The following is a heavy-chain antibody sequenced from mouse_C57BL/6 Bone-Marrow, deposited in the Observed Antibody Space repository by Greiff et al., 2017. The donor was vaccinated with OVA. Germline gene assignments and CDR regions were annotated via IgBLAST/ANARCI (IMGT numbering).Heavy chain of an antibody. J-gene: IGHJ1*03. CDR2: IYPRSGNT. CDR1: GYTFTSYG. Sequence: QVQLQQSGPELVKPGASVKLSCKASGYTFTSYGISWVKQRTGQGLEWIGEIYPRSGNTYYNEKFKGKATLTADKSSSTAYMELRSLTSEDSAVYFCARVYYDYDGWYFDVWGTGTTVTVSS. D-gene: IGHD2-4*01. CDR3: ARVYYDYDGWYFDV. V-gene: IGHV1-81*01.